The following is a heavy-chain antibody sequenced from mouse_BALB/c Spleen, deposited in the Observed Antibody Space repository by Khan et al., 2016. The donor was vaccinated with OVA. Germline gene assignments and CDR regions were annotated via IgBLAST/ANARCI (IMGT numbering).Heavy chain of an antibody. CDR1: GYTFTSYW. CDR2: IGPGSSNA. J-gene: IGHJ4*01. V-gene: IGHV1S41*01. CDR3: ARENYYGRSCYAMDS. D-gene: IGHD1-1*01. Sequence: DLVKPGASVKLSCKASGYTFTSYWINWIQQRPGQGLEWIGRIGPGSSNAYYNDMFKDKATLRVDTSSNTASIKLSSLSYEASAVYFRARENYYGRSCYAMDSWGQGPSVTVPA.